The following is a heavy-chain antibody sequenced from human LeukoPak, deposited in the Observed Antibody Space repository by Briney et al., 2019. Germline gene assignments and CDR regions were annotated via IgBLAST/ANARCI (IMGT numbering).Heavy chain of an antibody. J-gene: IGHJ4*02. D-gene: IGHD1-26*01. CDR1: GFTFSNYG. CDR2: ISYDGSNK. Sequence: GGSLRLSCAASGFTFSNYGIHWVRQAPGKGLEWVAVISYDGSNKYYADSVKGRFTISRDNSKNTLYLQMNSLRAEDTAVYYCAKEVRDSGSYSFDYWGQGTLVTVSS. V-gene: IGHV3-30*18. CDR3: AKEVRDSGSYSFDY.